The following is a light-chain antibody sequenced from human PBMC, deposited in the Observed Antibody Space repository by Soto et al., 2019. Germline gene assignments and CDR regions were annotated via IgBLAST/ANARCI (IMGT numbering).Light chain of an antibody. CDR3: HQRQSWPRT. CDR2: GAS. V-gene: IGKV3-20*01. Sequence: EIVLTQSPGTLSLSPGERGTLSCRASQSISSSYIAWYQQKPGQAPRLLIFGASYRATGIPDRFSGSGSGTDFTLTISRLEPEDFALYYCHQRQSWPRTFGQGTKVDI. CDR1: QSISSSY. J-gene: IGKJ1*01.